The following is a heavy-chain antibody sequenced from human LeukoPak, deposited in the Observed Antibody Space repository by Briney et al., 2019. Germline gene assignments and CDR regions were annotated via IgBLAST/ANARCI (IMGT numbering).Heavy chain of an antibody. D-gene: IGHD4-23*01. Sequence: PSETLSLTCTVSGVSISSYYWSWIRQPPGKGLEWMGLIYYGGSANYNPSLKSRVTISVDTSKNQFSLKLNSVTAADTAVYYCAAETYGGKPLYYFDYWGQGTLVAVSS. V-gene: IGHV4-59*01. CDR3: AAETYGGKPLYYFDY. J-gene: IGHJ4*02. CDR2: IYYGGSA. CDR1: GVSISSYY.